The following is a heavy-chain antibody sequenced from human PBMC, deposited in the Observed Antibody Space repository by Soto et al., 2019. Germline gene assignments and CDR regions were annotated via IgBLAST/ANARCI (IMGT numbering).Heavy chain of an antibody. CDR2: IRSKAYGGTT. CDR1: GFTFSNAW. J-gene: IGHJ4*02. Sequence: GGSLRLSCAASGFTFSNAWMSWVRQAPGKGLEWVGFIRSKAYGGTTEYAASVKGRFTISRDDSKSIPYLQMNSLKTEDTAVYYCTRVGLSWVAARPYWGQGTLVTVSS. CDR3: TRVGLSWVAARPY. D-gene: IGHD6-6*01. V-gene: IGHV3-49*04.